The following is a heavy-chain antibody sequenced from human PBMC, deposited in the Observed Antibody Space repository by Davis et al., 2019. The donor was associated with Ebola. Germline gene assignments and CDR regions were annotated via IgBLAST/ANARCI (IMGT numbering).Heavy chain of an antibody. CDR3: ARDRSGYYGSAYYFDH. CDR2: IKQDGSAE. Sequence: PGGSLRLSCAVSGFTFRRYWMSWFRQTPGKGLAWVANIKQDGSAENYVDSVKGRFSTSRDNTKNSLYLQMDSLRVEDTAVYYCARDRSGYYGSAYYFDHWGQGTQVTVSS. J-gene: IGHJ4*02. CDR1: GFTFRRYW. D-gene: IGHD3-10*01. V-gene: IGHV3-7*01.